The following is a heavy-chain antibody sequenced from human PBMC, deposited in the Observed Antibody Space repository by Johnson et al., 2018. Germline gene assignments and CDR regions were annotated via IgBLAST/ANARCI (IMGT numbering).Heavy chain of an antibody. D-gene: IGHD3-22*01. V-gene: IGHV3-11*04. CDR3: ARDNLYDYDSSAYYFGGYFQH. CDR1: GFTFSDYY. J-gene: IGHJ1*01. Sequence: VQLLESGGGLVKPGGSXRLSCAASGFTFSDYYMTWIRQAPGKGLEWDSYISNSGSTIYYADSVKDRFTISRDNAKNSRYLQMNSRRAEDTAVYYCARDNLYDYDSSAYYFGGYFQHWGQGTLVTVSS. CDR2: ISNSGSTI.